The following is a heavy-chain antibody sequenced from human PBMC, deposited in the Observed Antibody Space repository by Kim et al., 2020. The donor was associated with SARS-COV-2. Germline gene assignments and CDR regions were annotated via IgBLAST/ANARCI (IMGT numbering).Heavy chain of an antibody. J-gene: IGHJ4*02. V-gene: IGHV3-23*01. CDR3: ERGFGEPSPDD. Sequence: GGSLRLSCAASGFTFSSYAMSWVRQAPGKGLEWVSAISGSGGSTYYADSVKGRITISRDNSKNTLYLQMNSLRAEDTSVYYCERGFGEPSPDDWGQGTLVTVSS. CDR1: GFTFSSYA. CDR2: ISGSGGST. D-gene: IGHD3-10*01.